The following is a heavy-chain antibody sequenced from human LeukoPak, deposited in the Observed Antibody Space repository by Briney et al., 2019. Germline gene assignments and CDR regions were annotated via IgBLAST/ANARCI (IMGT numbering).Heavy chain of an antibody. CDR2: IIPILGIA. CDR3: ARAGGYSYGTLGY. Sequence: SVKVSCKASGGTFSSYAISWVRQAPGQGREWMGRIIPILGIANYAQKFQGRVTITADKSTSTAYMGLSSLRSEDTAVYYCARAGGYSYGTLGYWGQGTLVTVSS. V-gene: IGHV1-69*04. J-gene: IGHJ4*02. D-gene: IGHD5-18*01. CDR1: GGTFSSYA.